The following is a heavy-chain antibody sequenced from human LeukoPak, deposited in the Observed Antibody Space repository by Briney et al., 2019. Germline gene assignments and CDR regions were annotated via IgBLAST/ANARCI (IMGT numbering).Heavy chain of an antibody. CDR1: GFTFDDYA. D-gene: IGHD3-10*01. V-gene: IGHV3-9*01. CDR3: AKAPFGELFFDD. CDR2: ISWHSVNM. J-gene: IGHJ4*02. Sequence: GGSLRLSCAASGFTFDDYAMNWVRQGPGKGLEWVSGISWHSVNMGYAGSVKGRFTIARDNAKNSLYLQMNSLRPEDTAVYYCAKAPFGELFFDDWGQGTLVTVSS.